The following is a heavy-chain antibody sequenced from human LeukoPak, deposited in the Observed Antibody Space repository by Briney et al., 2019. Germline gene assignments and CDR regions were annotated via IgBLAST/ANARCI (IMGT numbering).Heavy chain of an antibody. V-gene: IGHV4-4*02. CDR1: GGSISSSNW. CDR3: AGYVDTAVQRRGYFDY. D-gene: IGHD5-18*01. CDR2: IYHSGST. Sequence: PSGTLSLTCAVSGGSISSSNWWSWVRQPPGQGLEWIGEIYHSGSTNYNPSLKSRVTISVDKSKNQFSLKLSSVTAADTAVYYCAGYVDTAVQRRGYFDYWGQGTLVTVSS. J-gene: IGHJ4*02.